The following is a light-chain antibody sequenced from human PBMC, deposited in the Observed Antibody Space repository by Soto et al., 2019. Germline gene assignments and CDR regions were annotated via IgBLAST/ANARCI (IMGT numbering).Light chain of an antibody. V-gene: IGKV3-20*01. Sequence: ESVLTQSPGTLSLSQVERATLSFRASQSISISYLAWYQKKPGQAPRLPIYGASNRAAGIPYRLRCSGSGTDVTLTISRLEPEDFAVYFCQQYGSSPWTFGQGTKVEI. J-gene: IGKJ1*01. CDR1: QSISISY. CDR3: QQYGSSPWT. CDR2: GAS.